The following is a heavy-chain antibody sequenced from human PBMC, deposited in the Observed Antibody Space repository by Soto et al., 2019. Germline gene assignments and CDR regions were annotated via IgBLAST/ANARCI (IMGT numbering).Heavy chain of an antibody. Sequence: GGSLRLSCAASGFTFNDYAMAWVRQAPGQGLEWVSSISGSGGHSSYVDSVRGRFTISRDNVNNIPSLDMSDLRAEDTALYYCAKDCRRLAVTGSAFDSWGQGALVTVSS. V-gene: IGHV3-23*01. D-gene: IGHD6-19*01. J-gene: IGHJ4*02. CDR3: AKDCRRLAVTGSAFDS. CDR1: GFTFNDYA. CDR2: ISGSGGHS.